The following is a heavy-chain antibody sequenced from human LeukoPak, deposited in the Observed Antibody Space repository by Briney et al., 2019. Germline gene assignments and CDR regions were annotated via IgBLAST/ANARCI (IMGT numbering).Heavy chain of an antibody. Sequence: GASVKVSCKASEYTFTNFAINWVRQAPGQGLEWMGRIIPILGIANYAQKFQGRVTITADKSTSTAYMELSSLRSEDTAVYYCARKAALRYCSGGSCHTNDAFDIWGQGTMVTVSS. V-gene: IGHV1-69*04. D-gene: IGHD2-15*01. CDR2: IIPILGIA. CDR3: ARKAALRYCSGGSCHTNDAFDI. J-gene: IGHJ3*02. CDR1: EYTFTNFA.